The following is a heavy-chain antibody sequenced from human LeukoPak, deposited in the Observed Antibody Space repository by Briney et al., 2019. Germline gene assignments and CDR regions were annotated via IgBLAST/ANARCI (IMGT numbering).Heavy chain of an antibody. D-gene: IGHD3-22*01. J-gene: IGHJ4*02. CDR1: GVSISSSSYY. CDR2: IYYSGST. CDR3: ARGRRNSSGYYRRDRIFDY. V-gene: IGHV4-39*07. Sequence: SETLSLTCTVSGVSISSSSYYWGWTRQPPGKGLEWIASIYYSGSTYYNPSLKSRVTISVDTSKNQFSLKLSSVTAADTAVYYCARGRRNSSGYYRRDRIFDYWGQGTLVTVSS.